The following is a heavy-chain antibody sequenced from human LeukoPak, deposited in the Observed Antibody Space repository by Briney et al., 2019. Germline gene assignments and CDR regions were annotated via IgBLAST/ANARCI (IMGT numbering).Heavy chain of an antibody. V-gene: IGHV3-30-3*01. J-gene: IGHJ4*02. CDR2: ISYDGSNK. Sequence: GGSLRFSCAASGFTFSSYAMHWVRQAPGKGLEWVAVISYDGSNKYYADSVKGRFTISRDNSKNTLYLQMNSLRAEDTAVYYCARDSRDVLWFGELLFWGQGTLVTVSS. CDR3: ARDSRDVLWFGELLF. CDR1: GFTFSSYA. D-gene: IGHD3-10*01.